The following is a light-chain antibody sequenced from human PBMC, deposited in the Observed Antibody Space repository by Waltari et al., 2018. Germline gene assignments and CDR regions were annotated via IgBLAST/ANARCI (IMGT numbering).Light chain of an antibody. Sequence: QSVLTQPPSASGTPGQRVTISCSGSSSNIGSNPVYWYQQLPGMAPTLLIYRNNQRPSGVPARFSGSKSGPSASLAISGLRSEDEAHYYCAAWDDSLEEVFGGGTKLTVL. CDR2: RNN. J-gene: IGLJ2*01. CDR3: AAWDDSLEEV. V-gene: IGLV1-47*01. CDR1: SSNIGSNP.